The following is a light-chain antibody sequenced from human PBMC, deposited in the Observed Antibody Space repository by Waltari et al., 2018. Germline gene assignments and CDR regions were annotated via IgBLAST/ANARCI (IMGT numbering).Light chain of an antibody. CDR1: SSDVGGYNF. Sequence: SALTQPRSVSGSPGQSVTISCTGTSSDVGGYNFVSWYQQHPGKAPKLIVYSVNKRPSGVPDRFSGSKSGNTASLTISGLQAEDEADYYCCSYAGSYTPWVFGGGTKVTVL. CDR2: SVN. CDR3: CSYAGSYTPWV. V-gene: IGLV2-11*01. J-gene: IGLJ3*02.